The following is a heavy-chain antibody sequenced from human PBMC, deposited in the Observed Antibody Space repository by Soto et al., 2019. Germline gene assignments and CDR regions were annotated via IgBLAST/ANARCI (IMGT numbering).Heavy chain of an antibody. V-gene: IGHV3-7*04. CDR3: ARGGIVVVPAAITDY. J-gene: IGHJ4*02. D-gene: IGHD2-2*02. CDR1: GFTFSSYW. Sequence: EVQLVESGGGLVQPGGSLRLSCAASGFTFSSYWMSWVRQAPGKGLEWVANIKQDGSEKYYVDSVKGRFTISRDNAKNSLYLQMNSLRAEDTAVYYGARGGIVVVPAAITDYWGQGTLVTVSS. CDR2: IKQDGSEK.